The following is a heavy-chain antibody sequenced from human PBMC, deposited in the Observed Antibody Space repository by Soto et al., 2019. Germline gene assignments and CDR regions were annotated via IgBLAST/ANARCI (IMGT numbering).Heavy chain of an antibody. V-gene: IGHV1-2*02. CDR2: INPKFGDT. D-gene: IGHD3-10*02. Sequence: QVQLVQSGAEVKEPGDSVRVSCEASGYTFTAYHIHWVRQAPGQGLEWMGWINPKFGDTTYAQDFQGRVSMTREMSISPVYMELSRLTSDDTAIYYCARNMDYYYGRGRGEGRGVWGQGTTVTVFS. CDR1: GYTFTAYH. J-gene: IGHJ6*02. CDR3: ARNMDYYYGRGRGEGRGV.